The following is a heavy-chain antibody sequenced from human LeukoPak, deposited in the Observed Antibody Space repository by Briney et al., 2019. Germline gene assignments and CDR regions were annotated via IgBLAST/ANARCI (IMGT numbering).Heavy chain of an antibody. J-gene: IGHJ3*02. CDR1: GFAVSYNY. CDR3: ARVGDGPFDM. V-gene: IGHV3-53*01. Sequence: GGSLRLSCAASGFAVSYNYMSWVRQAPGKGLEWVSVIYSGGRTYYADSVKGRFTISRDISENTVNLQMNSLRAEDTAVYYCARVGDGPFDMWGQGTMVIVSS. D-gene: IGHD3-16*01. CDR2: IYSGGRT.